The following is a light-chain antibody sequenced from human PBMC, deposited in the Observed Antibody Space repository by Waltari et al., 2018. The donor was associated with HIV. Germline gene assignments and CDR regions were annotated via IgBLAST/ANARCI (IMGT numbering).Light chain of an antibody. Sequence: DIQITQSPSSLSASIGDRVTIPYRARQNIGTFLNWYHHKPGTAPKLLIFATSSLQTELPSRLTGAGAEADYTRTITSLHPDDFATYYSQPNYTALCTLDQGTKLE. J-gene: IGKJ2*01. CDR2: ATS. CDR3: QPNYTALCT. V-gene: IGKV1-39*01. CDR1: QNIGTF.